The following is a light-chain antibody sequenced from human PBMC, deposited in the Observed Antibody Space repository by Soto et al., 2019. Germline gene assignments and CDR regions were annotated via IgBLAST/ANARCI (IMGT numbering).Light chain of an antibody. CDR1: QSISSY. CDR3: QQSYSTPPT. Sequence: DIQMTQSPSSVSASVGDRVTITCRASQSISSYLNWYQQKPGKAPKXLIYAASSLQSGVPLRFSGSGSGTDFTLTISSLQPEDVATYYCQQSYSTPPTFGQGTRLEIK. J-gene: IGKJ5*01. CDR2: AAS. V-gene: IGKV1-39*01.